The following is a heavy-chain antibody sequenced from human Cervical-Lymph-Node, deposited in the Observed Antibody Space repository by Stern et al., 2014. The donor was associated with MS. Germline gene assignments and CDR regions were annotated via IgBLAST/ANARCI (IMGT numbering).Heavy chain of an antibody. CDR2: MSFVGGNK. V-gene: IGHV3-30*03. Sequence: VQLLESGGGVVQPGRSLTLSCAASGFSLSNSGTHWVRQAPGKGLEWVAVMSFVGGNKKYGDSVKGRFSISRDMANNTLFLQMNSLRPEDTAVYYCMGVGDAMHVWGQGTTVIVSS. CDR3: MGVGDAMHV. CDR1: GFSLSNSG. J-gene: IGHJ6*02.